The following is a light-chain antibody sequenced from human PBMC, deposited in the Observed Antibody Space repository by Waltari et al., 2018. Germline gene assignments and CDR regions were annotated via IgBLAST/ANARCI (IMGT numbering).Light chain of an antibody. CDR2: KVS. V-gene: IGKV1-5*03. J-gene: IGKJ4*01. CDR3: QHYDDYPPT. CDR1: QSISNW. Sequence: DIQMIQSPARLSASVRDRVTVTWRASQSISNWLAWYHQKPGKAPKLLIYKVSTLHSDVSSRFSGSGSGTEFTLTISSLQPDDFATFYCQHYDDYPPTFGGGTKVEIK.